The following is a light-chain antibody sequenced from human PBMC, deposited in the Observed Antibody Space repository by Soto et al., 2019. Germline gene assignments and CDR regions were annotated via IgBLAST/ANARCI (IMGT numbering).Light chain of an antibody. Sequence: AIRMTQSPSSLPASTGDRVTITCRASQGISSYLAWYQQKPGKAPKLLIYAPSTLQSGVPSRFSGSGSGTDFTLTISCLQSEDFATYYCQQYYSYPRTFGQGTKVEIK. CDR3: QQYYSYPRT. CDR2: APS. CDR1: QGISSY. J-gene: IGKJ1*01. V-gene: IGKV1-8*01.